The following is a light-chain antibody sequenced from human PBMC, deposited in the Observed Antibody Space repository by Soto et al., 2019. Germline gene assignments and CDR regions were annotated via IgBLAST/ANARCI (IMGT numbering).Light chain of an antibody. CDR1: QSVTNK. CDR3: LQYHYWPWT. CDR2: DAS. V-gene: IGKV3-15*01. J-gene: IGKJ1*01. Sequence: MLLTQSPSTLSLSAGERGSLSCWASQSVTNKLAWYKQRPGQPPRLLLYDASTRATGVPATFSGSGSGTEFTLTISSLKSEDLGVYYCLQYHYWPWTFGQGTKVDIK.